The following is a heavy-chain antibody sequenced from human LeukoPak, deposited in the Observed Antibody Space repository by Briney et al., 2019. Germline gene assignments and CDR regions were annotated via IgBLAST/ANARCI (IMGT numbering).Heavy chain of an antibody. CDR1: GFTFSTYA. CDR3: VKRMYSSSWYGDC. D-gene: IGHD6-13*01. V-gene: IGHV3-64D*09. J-gene: IGHJ4*02. Sequence: PGGSLRLSCSASGFTFSTYAMHWVRQAPGKGLEYVSSVSSNVYSTHYADSVKGRFAISRDNSKNTLYLQMSSLRAEDTAVYYCVKRMYSSSWYGDCWGQGTLVTVSS. CDR2: VSSNVYST.